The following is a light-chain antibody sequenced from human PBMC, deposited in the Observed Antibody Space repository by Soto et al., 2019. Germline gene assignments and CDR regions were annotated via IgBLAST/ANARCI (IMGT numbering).Light chain of an antibody. V-gene: IGKV3-20*01. CDR1: QSVSTNY. CDR3: QQYGSAGT. CDR2: GAS. J-gene: IGKJ1*01. Sequence: EIVFPQSPGTPALSAGERPTISCRASQSVSTNYLAWYLRQPGQAPRLLIYGASNRATGIPDRLSDSGSGTDFTLTIRRLEPEDSEVYDCQQYGSAGTLGQET.